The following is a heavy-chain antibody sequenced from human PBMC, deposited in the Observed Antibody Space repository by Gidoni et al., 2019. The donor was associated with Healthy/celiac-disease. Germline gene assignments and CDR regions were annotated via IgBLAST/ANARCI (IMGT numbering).Heavy chain of an antibody. D-gene: IGHD2-21*02. CDR1: GFTFSSYG. Sequence: QVQLVESGGGVVQPGRSLRLSCAASGFTFSSYGMHWVRQAPGKGLEWVAVISYDGSNKYYADSVKGRFTISRDNSKNTLYLQMNSLRAEDTAVYYCAKISFCGGDCTGFDYWGQGTLVTVSS. CDR3: AKISFCGGDCTGFDY. CDR2: ISYDGSNK. J-gene: IGHJ4*02. V-gene: IGHV3-30*18.